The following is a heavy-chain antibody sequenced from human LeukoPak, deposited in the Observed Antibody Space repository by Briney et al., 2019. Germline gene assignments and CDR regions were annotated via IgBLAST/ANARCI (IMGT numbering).Heavy chain of an antibody. J-gene: IGHJ5*01. V-gene: IGHV3-30*04. CDR1: GFTFSNFA. Sequence: PGGSLRLSCAASGFTFSNFAMHWVRQAPGKGLEWVAMMSYDGSNKYTDSVKGRFTISRDNSKNMVDLYMSNLKIEDTAVYYCARYYWGFDFWVQVTVVNGS. CDR2: MSYDGSNK. D-gene: IGHD7-27*01. CDR3: ARYYWGFDF.